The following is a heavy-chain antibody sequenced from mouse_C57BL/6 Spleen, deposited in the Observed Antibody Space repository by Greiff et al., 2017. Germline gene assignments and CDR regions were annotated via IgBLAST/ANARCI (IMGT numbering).Heavy chain of an antibody. D-gene: IGHD1-1*01. Sequence: QVQLQQPGAELVKPGASVKLSCKASGYTFTSYWMHWVKQRPGQGLEWIGMIHPNSGSTNYNEKFKSKATLTVDKSSSTAYMQLISLTSEDSAVYYCAGYGSSYYWYFDVWGTGTTVTVSS. CDR1: GYTFTSYW. V-gene: IGHV1-64*01. CDR2: IHPNSGST. J-gene: IGHJ1*03. CDR3: AGYGSSYYWYFDV.